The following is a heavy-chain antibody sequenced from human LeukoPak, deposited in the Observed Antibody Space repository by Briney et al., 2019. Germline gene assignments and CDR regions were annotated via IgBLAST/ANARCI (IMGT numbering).Heavy chain of an antibody. J-gene: IGHJ3*02. CDR1: GFTVSSNY. V-gene: IGHV3-53*01. CDR2: IYSGGST. CDR3: AEGGAFDI. Sequence: PGGSLRLSCAASGFTVSSNYMSWVRQAPGRGLEWVSVIYSGGSTYYADSVKGRFTISRDNSKNTLYLQMNSLRGEDTAVDHCAEGGAFDIWGQGTMVTVSS. D-gene: IGHD2-15*01.